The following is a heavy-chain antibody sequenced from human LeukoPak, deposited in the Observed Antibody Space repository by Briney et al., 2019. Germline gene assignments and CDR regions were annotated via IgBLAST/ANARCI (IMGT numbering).Heavy chain of an antibody. CDR1: GFTFSSYA. CDR3: ARGGSSWRSWFDP. Sequence: GGSLRLSCAASGFTFSSYAMSWVRQAPGKGLEWVSAISGSGGSTYYADSVKGRFTISRDNAKNSLYLQMNSLRAEDTAVYYCARGGSSWRSWFDPWGQGTLVTVSS. D-gene: IGHD6-13*01. J-gene: IGHJ5*02. V-gene: IGHV3-23*01. CDR2: ISGSGGST.